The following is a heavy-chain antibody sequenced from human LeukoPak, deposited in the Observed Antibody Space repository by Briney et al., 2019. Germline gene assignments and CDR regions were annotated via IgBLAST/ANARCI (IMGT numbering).Heavy chain of an antibody. Sequence: GGSLRLSCAASGFAFSSYGMHWVRQAPGKGLEWVSVISGSGGTTFYADSVKGRFTISRDNSKNTLYLQMNSLRAEDTALYYCAKEPSIAVAEAFDIWGQGTMVTVSS. D-gene: IGHD6-19*01. CDR1: GFAFSSYG. CDR2: ISGSGGTT. J-gene: IGHJ3*02. V-gene: IGHV3-23*01. CDR3: AKEPSIAVAEAFDI.